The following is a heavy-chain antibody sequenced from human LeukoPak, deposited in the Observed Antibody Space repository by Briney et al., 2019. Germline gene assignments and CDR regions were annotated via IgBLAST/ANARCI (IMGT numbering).Heavy chain of an antibody. V-gene: IGHV4-4*02. CDR1: GGSISNNNW. D-gene: IGHD3-10*01. J-gene: IGHJ4*02. CDR2: IYHGGST. Sequence: SGTLSLTCAVSGGSISNNNWWSWVRQPPGMGLEWIGEIYHGGSTNYNPSLKGRVTMSVDRSKNQFSLKLSSVTAADTAVYYCARGEERGSGTVHFDYWGQGTLVTVSS. CDR3: ARGEERGSGTVHFDY.